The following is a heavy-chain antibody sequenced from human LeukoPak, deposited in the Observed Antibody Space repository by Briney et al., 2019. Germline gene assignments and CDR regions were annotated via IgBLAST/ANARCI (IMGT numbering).Heavy chain of an antibody. J-gene: IGHJ4*02. CDR2: SNSDGSST. CDR3: ARADFNDYYFDY. V-gene: IGHV3-74*01. CDR1: GFTFRSYW. Sequence: GGSLRLSCAASGFTFRSYWMHWVRQAPGKGLVWVSRSNSDGSSTTYADSVKGRFAVSRDNAKNTLSLQMNSLRAEDTAVYYCARADFNDYYFDYWGQGTLVTVSS. D-gene: IGHD2-21*02.